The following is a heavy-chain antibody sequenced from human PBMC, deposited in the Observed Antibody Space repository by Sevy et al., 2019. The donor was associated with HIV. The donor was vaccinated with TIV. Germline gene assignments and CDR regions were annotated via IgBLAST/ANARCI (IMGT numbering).Heavy chain of an antibody. J-gene: IGHJ5*02. Sequence: SETLSLTCTVSGDFSDNYWNWIRLPAGKGREWIGRIYNSGTADYNPSLKSRVTMSVDTSKNQISLKLSSLTAADTAVYYCARDRIYRFWYCGWFDPWGQGTLVTVSS. CDR1: GDFSDNY. V-gene: IGHV4-4*07. D-gene: IGHD2-21*01. CDR2: IYNSGTA. CDR3: ARDRIYRFWYCGWFDP.